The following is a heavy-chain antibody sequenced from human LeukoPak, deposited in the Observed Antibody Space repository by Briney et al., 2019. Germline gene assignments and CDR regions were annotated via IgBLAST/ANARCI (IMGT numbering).Heavy chain of an antibody. V-gene: IGHV1-69*04. D-gene: IGHD6-19*01. J-gene: IGHJ3*02. Sequence: ASVKVSCKASGSTFSSYAISWVRQAPGQGLEWMGRIIPILGIANYAQKFQGRVTITADKSTSTAYMELSSLRSEDTAVYYCARAGAVAGTYDAFDIWGQGTMVTVSS. CDR1: GSTFSSYA. CDR3: ARAGAVAGTYDAFDI. CDR2: IIPILGIA.